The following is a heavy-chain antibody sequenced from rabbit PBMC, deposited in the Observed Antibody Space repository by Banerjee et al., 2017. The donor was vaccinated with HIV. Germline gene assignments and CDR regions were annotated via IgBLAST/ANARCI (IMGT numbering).Heavy chain of an antibody. J-gene: IGHJ6*01. V-gene: IGHV1S47*01. Sequence: QLVESGGGLVKPGASLTLTCKASGFDFSSYAITWVRQAPGKGLEYIGYITYRGSAYYASWVNGRFTISRENTQNTLYLQLNSLTAADTATYFCARSNTYYGMDLWGPGTLVTVS. CDR3: ARSNTYYGMDL. CDR1: GFDFSSYA. CDR2: ITYRGSA.